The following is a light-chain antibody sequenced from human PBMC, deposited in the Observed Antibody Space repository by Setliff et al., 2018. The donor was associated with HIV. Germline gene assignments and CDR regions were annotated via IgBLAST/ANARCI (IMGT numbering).Light chain of an antibody. V-gene: IGLV2-11*01. J-gene: IGLJ1*01. CDR2: DVT. Sequence: QSALTQPRPVSGSPRQSVPISCTGTSSDVGGYNSVSWYQQRPGQAPKLMIYDVTKRPSGVPDRFSGSKSGNTASLTISGLQAEDEADYYCCSYAGSHTFVFGTGTKV. CDR3: CSYAGSHTFV. CDR1: SSDVGGYNS.